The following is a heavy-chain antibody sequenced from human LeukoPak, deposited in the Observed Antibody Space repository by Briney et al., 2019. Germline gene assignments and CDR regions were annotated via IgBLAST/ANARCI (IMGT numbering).Heavy chain of an antibody. Sequence: PSETLSLTCAVYGGSFSGYYWSWIRQPPGKGLEWIGEINHSGSTNYNPSLKSRVTISVDTSKNQFSLKLSSVTAADTAVYYCARQGRVYNWNYVSYFDYWGQGTLVTVSS. CDR1: GGSFSGYY. D-gene: IGHD1-7*01. V-gene: IGHV4-34*01. J-gene: IGHJ4*02. CDR3: ARQGRVYNWNYVSYFDY. CDR2: INHSGST.